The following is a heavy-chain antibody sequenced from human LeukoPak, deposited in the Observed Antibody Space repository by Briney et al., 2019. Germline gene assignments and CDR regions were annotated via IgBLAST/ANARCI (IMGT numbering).Heavy chain of an antibody. J-gene: IGHJ5*02. V-gene: IGHV3-7*03. D-gene: IGHD6-13*01. CDR3: ARLRIAAAGWFDP. Sequence: GGSLRLSCAASGFTFSRYWMSWVRQAPGKGLEWVANIKQDGSEKYYVDSVKGRFTISRDNAKNSLYLQMNSLRAEDTAVYYCARLRIAAAGWFDPWGQGTLVTVSS. CDR1: GFTFSRYW. CDR2: IKQDGSEK.